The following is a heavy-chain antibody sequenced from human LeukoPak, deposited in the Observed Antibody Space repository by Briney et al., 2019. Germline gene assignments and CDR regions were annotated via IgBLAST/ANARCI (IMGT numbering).Heavy chain of an antibody. CDR2: IYSSGST. D-gene: IGHD5-18*01. CDR1: GLTVSSNY. V-gene: IGHV3-66*01. CDR3: ALRGFSYDVDY. J-gene: IGHJ4*02. Sequence: GGSLRLSCAASGLTVSSNYMSWVRQAPGKGLEWGSVIYSSGSTYYADSVKGRFTISRDNSKNTLSLQMNSLRAEDTAVYYCALRGFSYDVDYWGQGSLGTVSS.